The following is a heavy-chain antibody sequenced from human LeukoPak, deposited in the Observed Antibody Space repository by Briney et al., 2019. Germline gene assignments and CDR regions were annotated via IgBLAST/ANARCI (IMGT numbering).Heavy chain of an antibody. CDR1: GGSFSGYY. CDR3: ERGMGWFYP. Sequence: PSETLSLTCAVYGGSFSGYYWSWIRQPPGKGLEWIREINHSGSTNYNPSLKSRVTISVDTSKNQFSLKLSSVTAAATAVYSCERGMGWFYPWGQGTRVTVSS. D-gene: IGHD5-24*01. V-gene: IGHV4-34*01. CDR2: INHSGST. J-gene: IGHJ5*02.